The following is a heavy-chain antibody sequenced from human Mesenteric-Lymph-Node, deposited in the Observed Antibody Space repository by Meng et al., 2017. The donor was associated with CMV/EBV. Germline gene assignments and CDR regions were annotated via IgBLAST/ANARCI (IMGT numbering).Heavy chain of an antibody. Sequence: GESLKISCAGSGFTFNHFWMHWVRQPPGRGLEWLSRVDNDGSDTIYADSVKGRFTVSRDNARYTVYLQMRNLRDEDTAVYYCAGGYSRGMDVWGQGTTVTVSS. CDR3: AGGYSRGMDV. J-gene: IGHJ6*02. CDR1: GFTFNHFW. D-gene: IGHD2-2*03. V-gene: IGHV3-74*01. CDR2: VDNDGSDT.